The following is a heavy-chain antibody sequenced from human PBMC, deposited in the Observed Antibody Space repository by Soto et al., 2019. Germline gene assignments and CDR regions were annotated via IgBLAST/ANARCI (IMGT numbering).Heavy chain of an antibody. CDR3: ARERYCSGGSCYGGRAFDI. D-gene: IGHD2-15*01. V-gene: IGHV4-4*07. J-gene: IGHJ3*02. Sequence: PSETLSLTCTVSGGSISSYYWSWIRQPAGKGLEWIGRIYTSGSTNYNPSLKSRVTMSVDTSKNQFSLKLSSVTAADTAVYYCARERYCSGGSCYGGRAFDIWGQGTMVTVSS. CDR1: GGSISSYY. CDR2: IYTSGST.